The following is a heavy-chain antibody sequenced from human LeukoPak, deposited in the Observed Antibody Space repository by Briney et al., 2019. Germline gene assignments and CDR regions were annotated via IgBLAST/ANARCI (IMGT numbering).Heavy chain of an antibody. CDR2: MNPNSGNT. V-gene: IGHV1-8*01. J-gene: IGHJ6*02. D-gene: IGHD2-2*02. Sequence: ASVKVSCKASGCTFTSYDINWVRQATGQGLEWMGWMNPNSGNTGYAQKFQGRVTMTRNTSISTAYMELSSLRSEDTAVYYCARVEDCSSTSCYKFYYYYGMDVWGQGTTVTVSS. CDR1: GCTFTSYD. CDR3: ARVEDCSSTSCYKFYYYYGMDV.